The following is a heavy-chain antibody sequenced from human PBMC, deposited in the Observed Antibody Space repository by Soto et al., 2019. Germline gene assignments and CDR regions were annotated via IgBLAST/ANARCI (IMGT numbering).Heavy chain of an antibody. D-gene: IGHD3-3*01. Sequence: GASVKVSCKASGYTFTGYYMHWVRQAPGQXLXXMGWINPNSGGTNYAQKFQGRVTMTRDTSISTAYRELXXXXSDXXAVYYXAGXXLEPIHREXXDXWGQGTXXTVSS. V-gene: IGHV1-2*02. CDR3: AGXXLEPIHREXXDX. CDR2: INPNSGGT. CDR1: GYTFTGYY. J-gene: IGHJ6*02.